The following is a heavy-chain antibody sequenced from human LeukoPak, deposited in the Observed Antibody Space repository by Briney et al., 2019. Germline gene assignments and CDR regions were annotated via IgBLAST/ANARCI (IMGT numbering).Heavy chain of an antibody. J-gene: IGHJ5*02. CDR1: GGSFSGYY. CDR3: ARARYNWNYDWFDP. D-gene: IGHD1-7*01. CDR2: INHSGST. Sequence: PSETLSLTCAVYGGSFSGYYWSWIRQPPGKGLEWIGEINHSGSTNYNPSLKSRVTISVDTSKNQFSLKLSSVTAADTGVYYCARARYNWNYDWFDPWGQGTLVTVSS. V-gene: IGHV4-34*01.